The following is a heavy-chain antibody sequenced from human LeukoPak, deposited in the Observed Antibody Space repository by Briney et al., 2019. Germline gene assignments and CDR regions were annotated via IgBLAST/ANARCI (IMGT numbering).Heavy chain of an antibody. CDR1: GGSLSSYY. D-gene: IGHD3-22*01. CDR3: ARDKGYDAFDI. V-gene: IGHV4-59*01. CDR2: IYYSGST. J-gene: IGHJ3*02. Sequence: PSETLSLTCTVSGGSLSSYYWSWVRQPPGKGLEWIGDIYYSGSTNYNPSLKSRVTISVDTSKNQCSLKLSSVTAADTAVYYCARDKGYDAFDIWGQGTMVTVSS.